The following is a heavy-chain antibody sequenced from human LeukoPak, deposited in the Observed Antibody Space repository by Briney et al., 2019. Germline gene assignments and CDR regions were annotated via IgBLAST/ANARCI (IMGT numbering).Heavy chain of an antibody. CDR3: ATSGNYYLKY. Sequence: PGGSLRLSCAASGFTFSTYNMNWVRQAPGKGLEWVSHITSSSTNIYYADSVKGRFTISRDNAKNALSLQKNSLRDEDTAVRYCATSGNYYLKYWGQGTLVTVSS. D-gene: IGHD1-26*01. J-gene: IGHJ4*02. CDR2: ITSSSTNI. V-gene: IGHV3-48*02. CDR1: GFTFSTYN.